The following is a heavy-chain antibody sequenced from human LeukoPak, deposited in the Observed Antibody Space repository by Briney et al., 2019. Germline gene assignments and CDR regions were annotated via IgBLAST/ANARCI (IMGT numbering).Heavy chain of an antibody. D-gene: IGHD3-3*01. CDR1: GFTVSSNY. V-gene: IGHV3-66*01. J-gene: IGHJ4*02. CDR2: IYSGGST. Sequence: GGSLRLSCAASGFTVSSNYMSWVRQAPGKGLEWVSVIYSGGSTYYADSVKGRFTISRDNSKNTLYLQMNSLRAEDTAVYYCAREHDFWSGYDSVTRYFDYWGQGSLVTVSS. CDR3: AREHDFWSGYDSVTRYFDY.